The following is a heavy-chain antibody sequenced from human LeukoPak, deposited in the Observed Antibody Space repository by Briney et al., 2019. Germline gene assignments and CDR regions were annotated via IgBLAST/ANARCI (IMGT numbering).Heavy chain of an antibody. CDR1: GYTFTSYY. V-gene: IGHV1-46*01. J-gene: IGHJ3*02. CDR2: INPSGGST. D-gene: IGHD3-16*02. Sequence: ASVKVSCKASGYTFTSYYMHWVRQAPGQGLEWMGIINPSGGSTSYAQKFQGRVTITADESTSTVYMELSSLRSEDTAVYYCVVQADAFDIWGQGTMVTVSS. CDR3: VVQADAFDI.